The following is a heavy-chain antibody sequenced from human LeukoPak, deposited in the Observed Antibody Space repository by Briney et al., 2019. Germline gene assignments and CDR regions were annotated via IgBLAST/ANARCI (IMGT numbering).Heavy chain of an antibody. V-gene: IGHV1-46*01. D-gene: IGHD1-14*01. CDR3: ARRSSVNNPYYFDY. CDR1: GYTFTAYF. J-gene: IGHJ4*02. Sequence: ASVKVSCKASGYTFTAYFIHWVRQAPGQGLEWMGIINPSGGSASYAQKFQGGVTMTRDTSTSTLYMELSSLTSEDTAVYYCARRSSVNNPYYFDYWGQGTLVTVSS. CDR2: INPSGGSA.